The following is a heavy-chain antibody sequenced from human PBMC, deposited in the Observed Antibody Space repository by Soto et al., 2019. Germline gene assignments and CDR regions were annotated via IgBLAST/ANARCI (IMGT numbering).Heavy chain of an antibody. Sequence: PSETLSLTCTVSGGSISSYYWSWIRQPPGKGLEWIGYIYYSGSTNYNPSLKSRVTISVDTSKNQFSLKLSSVTAADTAVYYCARGGYDILTGYTNWFDPWGQGTLVTVSS. J-gene: IGHJ5*02. CDR2: IYYSGST. CDR1: GGSISSYY. CDR3: ARGGYDILTGYTNWFDP. D-gene: IGHD3-9*01. V-gene: IGHV4-59*01.